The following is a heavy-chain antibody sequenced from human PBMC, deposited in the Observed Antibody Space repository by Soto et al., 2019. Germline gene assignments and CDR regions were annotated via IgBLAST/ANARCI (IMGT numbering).Heavy chain of an antibody. V-gene: IGHV4-4*07. Sequence: PSETLSLTCTVSGGSISSYYWSWIRQPAGKGLEWIGRIYTSGSTNYNPSLKSRVTMSVDTSKNQFSLKLSSVTAADTAVYYCARDSGEYRSSWYGYYYYYYGMDVWGQGTTVTVSS. D-gene: IGHD6-13*01. J-gene: IGHJ6*02. CDR3: ARDSGEYRSSWYGYYYYYYGMDV. CDR1: GGSISSYY. CDR2: IYTSGST.